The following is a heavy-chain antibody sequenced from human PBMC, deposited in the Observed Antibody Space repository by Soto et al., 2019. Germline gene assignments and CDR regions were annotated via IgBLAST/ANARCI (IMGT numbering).Heavy chain of an antibody. V-gene: IGHV1-69*08. D-gene: IGHD4-17*01. CDR3: AREEAVTTHYYYYYYMDG. J-gene: IGHJ6*03. CDR2: IIPILGIA. CDR1: GGTFSSYT. Sequence: QVQLVQSGAEVQKPGSSVKVSCKASGGTFSSYTISWVRQAPGQGLEWMGRIIPILGIANYAQKFQGRVTITADKSTSTAYMELSSLRSEDTAVYYCAREEAVTTHYYYYYYMDGWGKGTTVTVSS.